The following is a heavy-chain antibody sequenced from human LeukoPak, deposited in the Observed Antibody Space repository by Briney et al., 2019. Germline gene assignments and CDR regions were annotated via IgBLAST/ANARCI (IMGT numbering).Heavy chain of an antibody. CDR3: ARDLRASIAARPAY. Sequence: PGGSLRLSCAASGFTFSTYEMNWVRQAPGKGLEWLSYISSSGSTIYYADSVKGRLTISRDNARKSLYLQMNSLRAEDTAVYYCARDLRASIAARPAYWGQGTLVTVSS. D-gene: IGHD6-6*01. J-gene: IGHJ4*02. V-gene: IGHV3-48*03. CDR1: GFTFSTYE. CDR2: ISSSGSTI.